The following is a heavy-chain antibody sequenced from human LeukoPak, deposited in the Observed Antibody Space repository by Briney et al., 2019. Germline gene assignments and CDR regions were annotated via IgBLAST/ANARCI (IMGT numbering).Heavy chain of an antibody. CDR1: GFIFNTYA. Sequence: GGSLRLSCAASGFIFNTYAMSWVRQAPGKGLEWVSLISGNGGSTYYADSVKGRFTISRDNSKNTLYLQMSSLRDEDTAVYYCARDAGNSGYGMDVWGQGTTVTVSS. D-gene: IGHD5-12*01. V-gene: IGHV3-23*01. CDR2: ISGNGGST. CDR3: ARDAGNSGYGMDV. J-gene: IGHJ6*02.